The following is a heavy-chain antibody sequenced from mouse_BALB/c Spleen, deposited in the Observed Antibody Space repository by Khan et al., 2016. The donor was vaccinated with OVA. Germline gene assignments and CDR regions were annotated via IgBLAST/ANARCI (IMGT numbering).Heavy chain of an antibody. Sequence: VQLKESGPGLVKPSQSLSLTCTVTGYSITSDYAWNWIRQFPGNKLEWMGFISYSGNTNYNPSLKSRISITRDTYKNQFFLQLNSVTTEDTATSYCARAYGGDFDYWGQGTTLTVSS. D-gene: IGHD1-1*02. CDR2: ISYSGNT. CDR3: ARAYGGDFDY. J-gene: IGHJ2*01. CDR1: GYSITSDYA. V-gene: IGHV3-2*02.